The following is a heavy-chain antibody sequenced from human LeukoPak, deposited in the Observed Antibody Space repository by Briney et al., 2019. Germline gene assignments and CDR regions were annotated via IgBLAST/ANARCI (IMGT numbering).Heavy chain of an antibody. CDR1: GYTFTGYY. J-gene: IGHJ2*01. D-gene: IGHD6-13*01. V-gene: IGHV1-2*04. Sequence: ASVKVSCKASGYTFTGYYMHWVRQAPGQGLEWMGWINPNSGGTNYAQKFQGWVTMTRDTSISTAYMELSRLRSDDTAVYYCASSGSSNPEDWYFDLWGRGTLVTVSS. CDR2: INPNSGGT. CDR3: ASSGSSNPEDWYFDL.